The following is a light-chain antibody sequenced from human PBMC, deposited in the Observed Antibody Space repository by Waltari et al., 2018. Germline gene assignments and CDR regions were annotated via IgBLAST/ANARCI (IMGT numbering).Light chain of an antibody. CDR2: ATS. CDR1: QSISNF. CDR3: QQSVNTPPT. V-gene: IGKV1-39*01. J-gene: IGKJ5*01. Sequence: DIQITQSPSSLSASVGDRVTITCRTSQSISNFLNWYQQKSGKAPKLLISATSSLQSGVSSRFSGSGSGTEFTLTINNLQPEDFATYYCQQSVNTPPTFGQGSRLDIK.